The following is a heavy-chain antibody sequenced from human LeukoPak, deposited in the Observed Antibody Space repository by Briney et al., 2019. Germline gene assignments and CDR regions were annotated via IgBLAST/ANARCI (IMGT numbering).Heavy chain of an antibody. J-gene: IGHJ4*01. CDR1: GYTFTGYY. CDR3: SRVGGDSGRGWDPADY. CDR2: INPHSGGT. V-gene: IGHV1-2*02. Sequence: GSVKVSCKASGYTFTGYYMHWVRQAPGQGLEWMGWINPHSGGTKYAQQFQGRVTMTRDTSISIAYMELFRLRSDDTAVYYCSRVGGDSGRGWDPADYWGQEPWSPSPQ. D-gene: IGHD4-17*01.